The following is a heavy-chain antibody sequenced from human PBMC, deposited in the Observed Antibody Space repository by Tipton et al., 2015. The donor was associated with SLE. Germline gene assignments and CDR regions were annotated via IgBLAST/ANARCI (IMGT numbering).Heavy chain of an antibody. Sequence: SLRLSCAASGFTFSSHTMSWVRQAPGKGLEWVPVIYSGGSTDYGDSVKGRFTVSRDNYRNTLYLQMDYLSAEDTAVYYCAKNKGTYWGQGTLVTVSS. V-gene: IGHV3-23*03. CDR3: AKNKGTY. CDR1: GFTFSSHT. J-gene: IGHJ4*02. D-gene: IGHD3-10*01. CDR2: IYSGGST.